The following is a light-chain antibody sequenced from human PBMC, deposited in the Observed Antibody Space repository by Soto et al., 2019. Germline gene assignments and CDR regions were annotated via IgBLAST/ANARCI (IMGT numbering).Light chain of an antibody. CDR3: GQFVSAPALT. V-gene: IGKV3-20*01. CDR1: QSVSSTF. Sequence: EIVLTQSPRTLSLSPGERATLSCRASQSVSSTFLAWYQQKPGQAPRLLIYDVSERATGIPDRFSGRGSGIGFAVNISRLEPEDFAVCFCGQFVSAPALTFGEGTEVEIK. CDR2: DVS. J-gene: IGKJ2*01.